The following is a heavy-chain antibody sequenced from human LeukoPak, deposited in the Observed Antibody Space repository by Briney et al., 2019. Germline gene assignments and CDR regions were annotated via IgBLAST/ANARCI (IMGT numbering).Heavy chain of an antibody. CDR3: ARGKYDYGDQGDYDAFDI. CDR1: GGTFSSYT. CDR2: IIPILGIA. J-gene: IGHJ3*02. Sequence: ASVKVSCKASGGTFSSYTISWVRQAPGQGLEWMGRIIPILGIANYAQKFQGRVTITADKSTSTAYMELSSLRSEDTAVYYCARGKYDYGDQGDYDAFDIWGQGTMVTVSS. D-gene: IGHD4-17*01. V-gene: IGHV1-69*02.